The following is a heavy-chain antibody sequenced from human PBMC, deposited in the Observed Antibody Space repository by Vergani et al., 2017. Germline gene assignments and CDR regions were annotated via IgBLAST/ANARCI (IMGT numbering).Heavy chain of an antibody. CDR1: GGTFSSYT. CDR3: ARTLTNYDSKPMARGFDY. J-gene: IGHJ4*02. V-gene: IGHV1-69*02. D-gene: IGHD3-22*01. CDR2: IIPILGIA. Sequence: QVQLVQSGAEVKKPGSSVKVSCKASGGTFSSYTISWVRQAPGQGLEWMGRIIPILGIANYAQKFQGRVTITAVKSTSIAYMELSSLRSEDTAVYYCARTLTNYDSKPMARGFDYWGQGTLVTVSS.